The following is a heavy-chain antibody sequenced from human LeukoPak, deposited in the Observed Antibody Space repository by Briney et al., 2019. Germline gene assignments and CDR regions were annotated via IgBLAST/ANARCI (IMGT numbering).Heavy chain of an antibody. CDR3: ARLYYDSSGYYDDAFDI. CDR2: MNPNSGNT. Sequence: ASVKVSCKASGYTFTSYDINWVRQAPGQGLEWMGWMNPNSGNTGYAQKFQGRVTITRNTSIGTAYMELSSLRSEDTAVYYCARLYYDSSGYYDDAFDIWGQGTMVTVSS. CDR1: GYTFTSYD. V-gene: IGHV1-8*03. J-gene: IGHJ3*02. D-gene: IGHD3-22*01.